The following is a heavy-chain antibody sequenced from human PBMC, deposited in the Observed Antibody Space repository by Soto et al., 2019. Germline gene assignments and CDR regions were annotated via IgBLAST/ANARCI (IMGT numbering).Heavy chain of an antibody. Sequence: PSETLSLTCTVSGGSISSSSYYWGWIRQPPGKGLEWIGEIYHSGSTNYNPSLKSRVTISVDKSKNQFSLKLSSVTAADTAVYYCARVGYSYGGGDNEVNWFDPWGQGTLVTVSS. CDR1: GGSISSSSYY. CDR2: IYHSGST. CDR3: ARVGYSYGGGDNEVNWFDP. J-gene: IGHJ5*02. D-gene: IGHD5-18*01. V-gene: IGHV4-39*07.